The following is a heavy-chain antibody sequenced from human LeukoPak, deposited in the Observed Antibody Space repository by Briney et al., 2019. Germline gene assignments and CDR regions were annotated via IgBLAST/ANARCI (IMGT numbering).Heavy chain of an antibody. D-gene: IGHD3-10*01. Sequence: KPSETLSLTCTVSGGSISSYYWSWIRQPPGKGLEWIGYIYYSGSTNYNPSLKSRVTISVDTSKNQFSLKLSSVTAADTAVYYCAREGVGSGRPFDYWGQGTLVTVSS. J-gene: IGHJ4*02. CDR2: IYYSGST. CDR1: GGSISSYY. CDR3: AREGVGSGRPFDY. V-gene: IGHV4-59*01.